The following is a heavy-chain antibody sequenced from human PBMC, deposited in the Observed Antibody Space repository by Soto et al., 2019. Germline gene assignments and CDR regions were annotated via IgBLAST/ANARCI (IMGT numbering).Heavy chain of an antibody. D-gene: IGHD1-26*01. CDR3: AGSTWELLFDY. Sequence: PSETLSLTCTVSGGSISSYYWSWIRQPPGKGLEWIGYIYYSGSTNYNPSLKSRVTISVDTSKNQFSLKLSSVTAADTAVYYCAGSTWELLFDYWGQGTLVTVSS. CDR1: GGSISSYY. CDR2: IYYSGST. J-gene: IGHJ4*02. V-gene: IGHV4-59*01.